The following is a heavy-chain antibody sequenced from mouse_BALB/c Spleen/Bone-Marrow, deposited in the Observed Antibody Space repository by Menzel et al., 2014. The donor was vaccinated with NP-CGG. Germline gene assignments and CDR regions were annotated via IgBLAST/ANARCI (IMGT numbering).Heavy chain of an antibody. V-gene: IGHV1-69*02. J-gene: IGHJ2*01. Sequence: QVQLQQSGAELVRPGASVKLSCKTSGYTFTSYWINWVKQRPGQGLEWIGNIYPSDNYTNYNQKFKDKATLTVDISSTTAYMQLSSLTSEDSAVYYCTIGGFDYWGQGTTLTVSS. CDR3: TIGGFDY. D-gene: IGHD3-3*01. CDR2: IYPSDNYT. CDR1: GYTFTSYW.